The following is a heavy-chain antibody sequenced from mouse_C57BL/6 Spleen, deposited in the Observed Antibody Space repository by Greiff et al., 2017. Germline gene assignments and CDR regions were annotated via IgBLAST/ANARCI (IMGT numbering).Heavy chain of an antibody. CDR2: IYPGSGST. Sequence: QVQLQQSGAELVKPGASVKMSCKASGYTFTSYWITWVKQRPGQGLEWIGDIYPGSGSTNYNEKFKSKATLTVDTSSSTAYMQLSSLTSEDSAVYYCAYDYDEEYAMDYWGQGASVPVSS. D-gene: IGHD2-4*01. V-gene: IGHV1-55*01. CDR1: GYTFTSYW. CDR3: AYDYDEEYAMDY. J-gene: IGHJ4*01.